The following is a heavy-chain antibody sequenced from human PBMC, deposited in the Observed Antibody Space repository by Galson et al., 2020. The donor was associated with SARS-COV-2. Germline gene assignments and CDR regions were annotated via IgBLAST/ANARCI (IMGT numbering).Heavy chain of an antibody. J-gene: IGHJ4*02. CDR3: ARSVSGSYPEFDY. CDR2: ISYDGGND. V-gene: IGHV3-30-3*01. CDR1: GFPFSSYA. Sequence: GGSLRLSCAASGFPFSSYAMHWVRQAPGKGPEWVAIISYDGGNDYYADSVQGRFTISRDNSKNTLYLQMNSLRAEDTAVYYCARSVSGSYPEFDYWGQGTLVTVSS. D-gene: IGHD3-16*01.